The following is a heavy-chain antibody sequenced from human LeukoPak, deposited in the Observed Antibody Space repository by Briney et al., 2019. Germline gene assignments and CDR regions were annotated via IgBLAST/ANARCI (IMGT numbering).Heavy chain of an antibody. D-gene: IGHD3-22*01. V-gene: IGHV3-48*04. CDR1: GFTFSSYG. CDR2: ISISGTII. CDR3: ARVRYYDKSGSFDY. J-gene: IGHJ4*02. Sequence: GGSLRLSCAASGFTFSSYGMNWVRQAPGKGLEWVSYISISGTIIYYADSVKGRFTISRDNAKNSLYLQMNSLRAEDTAVYYCARVRYYDKSGSFDYWGQGTLVTVSS.